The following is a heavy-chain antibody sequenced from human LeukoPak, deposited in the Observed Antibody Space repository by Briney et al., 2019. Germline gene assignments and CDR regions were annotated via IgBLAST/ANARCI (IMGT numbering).Heavy chain of an antibody. CDR1: GFTFIDYS. CDR2: ISGSST. CDR3: AKDALLRLRWNYYMDV. V-gene: IGHV3-23*01. Sequence: GGSLRLSCAASGFTFIDYSMNWVRQAPGKGLEWVSAISGSSTYYADSVKGRFTISRDNSKNTLYLQMNSLRAEDTAVYYCAKDALLRLRWNYYMDVWGKGTTVTISS. J-gene: IGHJ6*03. D-gene: IGHD4-23*01.